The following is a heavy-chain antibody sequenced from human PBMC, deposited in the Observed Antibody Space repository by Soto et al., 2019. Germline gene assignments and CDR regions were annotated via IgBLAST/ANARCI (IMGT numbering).Heavy chain of an antibody. Sequence: QVQLVQSGAEVKKPGASVKVSCKASGYIFTNHYIHWVRQAPGQGLEWMGIINPSGGNTNYLQKFQGRITMSRDTSTSTGYMELSSLRSEDTAVYFCARADYYDSSGFYYDCWGQGTLVTVSS. D-gene: IGHD3-22*01. J-gene: IGHJ4*02. CDR1: GYIFTNHY. CDR3: ARADYYDSSGFYYDC. V-gene: IGHV1-46*01. CDR2: INPSGGNT.